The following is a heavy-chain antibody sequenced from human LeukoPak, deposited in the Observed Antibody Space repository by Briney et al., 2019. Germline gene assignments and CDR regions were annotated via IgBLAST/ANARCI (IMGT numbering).Heavy chain of an antibody. CDR3: VTSRAAVGTDNWFDP. CDR2: IYYGGSI. J-gene: IGHJ5*02. V-gene: IGHV4-39*01. D-gene: IGHD6-25*01. CDR1: GGSFANSPYY. Sequence: SETLSLTCAVSGGSFANSPYYWGWIRQPPGKGLEWIANIYYGGSIYYNPSLKSRVSISVDTSKSQFSLSLRSVTAADTAIYYCVTSRAAVGTDNWFDPWGQGILVTVSS.